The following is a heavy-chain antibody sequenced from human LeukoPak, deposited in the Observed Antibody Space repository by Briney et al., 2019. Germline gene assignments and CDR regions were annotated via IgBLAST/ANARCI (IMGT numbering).Heavy chain of an antibody. CDR1: GYSFTSYW. CDR2: IYPGDSDT. CDR3: ARRGYSYGYVLPFDY. V-gene: IGHV5-51*01. J-gene: IGHJ4*02. Sequence: GEPLKISCKGSGYSFTSYWIGWVRQMPGKGLEWMGIIYPGDSDTRYSPSFQGQVTISADKSISTAYLQWSSLKASDTAMYYCARRGYSYGYVLPFDYWGQGTLVTVYS. D-gene: IGHD5-18*01.